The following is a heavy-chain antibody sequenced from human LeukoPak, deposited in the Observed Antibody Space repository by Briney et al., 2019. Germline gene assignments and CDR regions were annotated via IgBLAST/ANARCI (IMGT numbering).Heavy chain of an antibody. V-gene: IGHV3-23*01. D-gene: IGHD3-3*01. CDR2: ISGSGGST. J-gene: IGHJ4*02. Sequence: GGSLRLSCAASGFTFSSYAMSWVRQAPGKGLEWVSAISGSGGSTYYADSVKGRFTISRDNSKNTLYLQMNSLRAEDTAVYYCAKDVHYDFWSGYLFDYWGQGTLVTVSS. CDR3: AKDVHYDFWSGYLFDY. CDR1: GFTFSSYA.